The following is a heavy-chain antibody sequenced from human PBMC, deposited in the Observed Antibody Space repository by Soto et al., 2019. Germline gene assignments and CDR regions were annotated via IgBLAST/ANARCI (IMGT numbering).Heavy chain of an antibody. J-gene: IGHJ6*02. CDR2: IIPIFGTA. V-gene: IGHV1-69*12. Sequence: QVQLVQSGAEVKKPGSSVKVSCKASGGTFSSYAISWVRQAPGQGLEWMGGIIPIFGTANCAQKFQGRVTITADESTSTAYKELSSLRSEDTAVYYCARDLVLVPAGLPRGRSTDLYYYYGMDVWGQGTTVTVSS. CDR1: GGTFSSYA. CDR3: ARDLVLVPAGLPRGRSTDLYYYYGMDV. D-gene: IGHD2-2*01.